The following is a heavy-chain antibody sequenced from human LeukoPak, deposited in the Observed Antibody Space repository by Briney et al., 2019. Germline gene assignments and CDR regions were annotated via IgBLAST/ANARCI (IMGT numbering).Heavy chain of an antibody. Sequence: ASVKVSCKASGYTFTSYYMHWVRQAPGQGLEWMGIINPSGGSTSYAQKFQGRVTMTRDMSTSTVYMELSSLRSEDTAVYYCARDPWFGELFPFGQVPNAFDIWGQGTMVIVSS. CDR3: ARDPWFGELFPFGQVPNAFDI. V-gene: IGHV1-46*01. CDR2: INPSGGST. J-gene: IGHJ3*02. CDR1: GYTFTSYY. D-gene: IGHD3-10*01.